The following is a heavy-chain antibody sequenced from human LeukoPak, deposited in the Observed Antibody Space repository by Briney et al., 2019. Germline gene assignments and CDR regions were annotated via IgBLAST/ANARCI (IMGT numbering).Heavy chain of an antibody. J-gene: IGHJ6*03. D-gene: IGHD2-15*01. Sequence: SVKVSCKASGGTFSSYAISWVRQAPGQGLEWMGRIIPILGIANYAQKFQGRVTITADKSTSTAYMELGSLRSDDTAVYYCAREGWPRVMDVWGKGTTVTVSS. CDR1: GGTFSSYA. CDR2: IIPILGIA. CDR3: AREGWPRVMDV. V-gene: IGHV1-69*04.